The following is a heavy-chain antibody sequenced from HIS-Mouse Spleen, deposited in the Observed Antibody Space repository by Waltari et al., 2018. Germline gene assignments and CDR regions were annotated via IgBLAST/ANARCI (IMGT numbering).Heavy chain of an antibody. CDR3: ARGVRRVAVVVIGYFDY. V-gene: IGHV4-34*01. D-gene: IGHD3-22*01. Sequence: QVQLQQWGAGLSKPSETLSLTCAVYGGSFSGYYWSWIRQPPGKGLEWMGEIKHRGSTNYNPALKSRATISVDTSKNQFSLKLSSVTDADTAVYYCARGVRRVAVVVIGYFDYWGQGTLVTVSS. CDR1: GGSFSGYY. CDR2: IKHRGST. J-gene: IGHJ4*02.